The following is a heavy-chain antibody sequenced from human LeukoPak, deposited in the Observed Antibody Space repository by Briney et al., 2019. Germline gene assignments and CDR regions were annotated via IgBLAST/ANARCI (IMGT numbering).Heavy chain of an antibody. Sequence: GSVKVSCKAPVYTLIPYVISWVRQAPVEGGEWMGWVFAYNGNTNYAQKLSGRVTLTTDTSTSTAYMKLRSLRSDDTAVYSCARDVVAGTRNIPSWFDPWGQGTLVTVSP. CDR2: VFAYNGNT. V-gene: IGHV1-18*01. CDR3: ARDVVAGTRNIPSWFDP. CDR1: VYTLIPYV. D-gene: IGHD6-19*01. J-gene: IGHJ5*02.